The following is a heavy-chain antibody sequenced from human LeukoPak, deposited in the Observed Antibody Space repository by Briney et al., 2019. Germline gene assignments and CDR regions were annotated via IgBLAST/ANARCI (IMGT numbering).Heavy chain of an antibody. CDR3: ASGVAAAGSDY. CDR2: ISSSGSTI. D-gene: IGHD6-13*01. V-gene: IGHV3-48*03. J-gene: IGHJ4*02. Sequence: GGSLRLSCAAAGFTFSSYEMNWVSQAPGKGLGWVSYISSSGSTIYYADSVKGRFTISRDNAKNSLYLQMNSLRAEDTAVYYCASGVAAAGSDYWGQGTLVTVSS. CDR1: GFTFSSYE.